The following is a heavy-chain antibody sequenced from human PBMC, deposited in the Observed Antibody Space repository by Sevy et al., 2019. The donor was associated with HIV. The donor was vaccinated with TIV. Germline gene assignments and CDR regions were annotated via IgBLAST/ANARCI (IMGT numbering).Heavy chain of an antibody. CDR3: VREAFCSSATCYRPY. Sequence: GGSLRLSCAASGFTVSSNYMSWVRQAPGKGLEWVSIFYINGNTYYSDSVKGRFIISRDTSQNTVFLHMNSLRAEDTAVYYCVREAFCSSATCYRPYWGQGTLVTVSS. D-gene: IGHD2-2*01. V-gene: IGHV3-66*01. CDR2: FYINGNT. J-gene: IGHJ4*02. CDR1: GFTVSSNY.